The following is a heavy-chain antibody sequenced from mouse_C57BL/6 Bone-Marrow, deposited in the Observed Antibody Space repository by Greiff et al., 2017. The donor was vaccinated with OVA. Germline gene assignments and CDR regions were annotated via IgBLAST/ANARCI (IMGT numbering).Heavy chain of an antibody. Sequence: VQLQQSGPVLVKPGASVKMSCKASGYTFTDYYMNWVKQSHGKSLEWIGVINPYNGDTSYNQKFKGKATLTVDKSSSTAYMELNSLTSEDSAVYYCFYYGSSYDYAMDYWGQGTSVTVSS. D-gene: IGHD1-1*01. CDR3: FYYGSSYDYAMDY. CDR1: GYTFTDYY. V-gene: IGHV1-19*01. CDR2: INPYNGDT. J-gene: IGHJ4*01.